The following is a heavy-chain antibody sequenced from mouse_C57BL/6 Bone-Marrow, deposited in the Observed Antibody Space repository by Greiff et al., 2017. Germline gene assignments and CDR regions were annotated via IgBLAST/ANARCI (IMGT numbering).Heavy chain of an antibody. Sequence: VQLQPSFPFLFPPSPTLSITFTFSFFSLTIYFVHFFLQSPGKGLDWLGVIWSGGSTDYNAAFISRLSISKDNSKSQVFFKMNSLQADDTAIYYCASHYYGSMWFAYWGQGTLVTVSA. D-gene: IGHD1-1*01. V-gene: IGHV2-2*01. J-gene: IGHJ3*01. CDR1: FFSLTIYF. CDR3: ASHYYGSMWFAY. CDR2: IWSGGST.